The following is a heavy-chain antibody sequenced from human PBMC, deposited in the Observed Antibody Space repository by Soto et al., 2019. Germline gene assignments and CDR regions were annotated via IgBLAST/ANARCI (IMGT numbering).Heavy chain of an antibody. CDR2: ISYDGSNK. D-gene: IGHD6-13*01. V-gene: IGHV3-30*18. Sequence: PVGSLRLSCAASGFTFSSYGMHWVRQAPGKGLEWVAVISYDGSNKYYADSVKGRFTISRDNSKNTLYLQMNSLRAEDTAVYYCAKDRGRRGRAAGYYYYYGMDVWGQGATVTVSS. J-gene: IGHJ6*02. CDR1: GFTFSSYG. CDR3: AKDRGRRGRAAGYYYYYGMDV.